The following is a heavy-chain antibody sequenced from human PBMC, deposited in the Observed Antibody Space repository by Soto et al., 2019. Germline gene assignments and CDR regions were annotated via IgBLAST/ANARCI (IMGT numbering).Heavy chain of an antibody. V-gene: IGHV4-39*01. D-gene: IGHD5-18*01. CDR2: IYYSGST. CDR3: ARQLWLTSNWFDP. CDR1: GGSISSSSYY. Sequence: SETLSLTCTVSGGSISSSSYYWGWIRQPPGKGLEWIGSIYYSGSTYYNPSLKSRVTISVDTSKNQFSLKLSSVTAADTAVYYCARQLWLTSNWFDPWGQGTLVTVSS. J-gene: IGHJ5*02.